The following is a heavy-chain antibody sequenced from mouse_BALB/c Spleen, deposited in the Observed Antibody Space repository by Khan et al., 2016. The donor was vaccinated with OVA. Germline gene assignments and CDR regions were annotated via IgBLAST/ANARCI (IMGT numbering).Heavy chain of an antibody. CDR1: GYSIASDYA. V-gene: IGHV3-2*02. Sequence: QLEESGPGLVRPSQSLSLTCTVTGYSIASDYAWNWIRQFPGNKLEWMGFISYSGNTNSNPSLKSRISITRDTSKNQFFLQLNSVTTEYTARYYCARVYGGDFDYWGQGTPLTVSS. CDR3: ARVYGGDFDY. J-gene: IGHJ2*01. D-gene: IGHD1-1*01. CDR2: ISYSGNT.